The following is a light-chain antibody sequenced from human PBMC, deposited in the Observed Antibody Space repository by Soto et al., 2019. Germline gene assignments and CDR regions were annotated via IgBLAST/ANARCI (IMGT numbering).Light chain of an antibody. CDR3: SSYTSSSPYV. J-gene: IGLJ1*01. Sequence: QSVLTQPASVSGSPGQSITISYTGSSSDVGGYKYVSWYQQYPGKAPKLMIYDVSNRPSGVSNRFSGSKSGNTASLTISGLQAEDEADYYCSSYTSSSPYVFGTGTKVTVL. V-gene: IGLV2-14*01. CDR2: DVS. CDR1: SSDVGGYKY.